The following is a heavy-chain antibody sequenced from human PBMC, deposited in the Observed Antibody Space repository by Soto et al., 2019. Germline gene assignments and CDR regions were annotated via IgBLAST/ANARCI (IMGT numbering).Heavy chain of an antibody. CDR1: GYTFSSDY. D-gene: IGHD6-13*01. CDR2: INPSGGST. V-gene: IGHV1-46*03. J-gene: IGHJ6*03. Sequence: ASVTVSCKASGYTFSSDYRDWVRQAPGQGLEWMGIINPSGGSTSYAQKFQGRVTMTRDTSTSTVYMELSSLRSEDTAVYYCARGAYSSSWYGYYYYMDVWGKGTTVTVSS. CDR3: ARGAYSSSWYGYYYYMDV.